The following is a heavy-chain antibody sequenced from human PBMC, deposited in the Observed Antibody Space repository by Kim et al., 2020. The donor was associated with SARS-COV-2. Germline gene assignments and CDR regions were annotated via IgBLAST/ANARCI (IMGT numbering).Heavy chain of an antibody. J-gene: IGHJ4*02. Sequence: SETLSLTCAVYGGSFSGYYWSWIRQPPGKGLEWIGEINHSGSTNYNPSLKSRVTISVDTSKNQFSLKLSSVTAADMAVYYCARTPDRILPSEYYFDYWGQGTLVTLSS. CDR2: INHSGST. D-gene: IGHD2-15*01. V-gene: IGHV4-34*01. CDR3: ARTPDRILPSEYYFDY. CDR1: GGSFSGYY.